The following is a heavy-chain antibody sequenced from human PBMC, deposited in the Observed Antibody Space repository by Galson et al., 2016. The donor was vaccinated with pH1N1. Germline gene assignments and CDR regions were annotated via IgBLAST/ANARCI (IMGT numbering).Heavy chain of an antibody. CDR1: GYTFSIYG. CDR3: ARRGIGEFLYYFDY. J-gene: IGHJ4*02. CDR2: ISAYSGAT. Sequence: SVKVSCKASGYTFSIYGVTWVRQAPGQGLEWMGWISAYSGATDYAQKFQGGTVIMTTDTSTSTAYMELRSLTSDDTAVYYCARRGIGEFLYYFDYWGQGTLVTVSS. D-gene: IGHD3-10*01. V-gene: IGHV1-18*01.